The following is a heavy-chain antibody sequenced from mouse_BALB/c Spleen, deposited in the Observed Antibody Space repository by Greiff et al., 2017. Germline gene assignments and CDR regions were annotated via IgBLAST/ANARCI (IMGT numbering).Heavy chain of an antibody. CDR1: GFDFSRYW. Sequence: EVQLVESGGGLVQPGGSLKLSCAASGFDFSRYWMSWVRQAPGKGLEWIGEINPDSSTINYTPSLKDKFIISRDNAKNTLYLQMSKVRSEDTALYYCARYLPYYRSHWYFDVWGAGTTVTVSS. V-gene: IGHV4-1*02. D-gene: IGHD2-14*01. CDR2: INPDSSTI. CDR3: ARYLPYYRSHWYFDV. J-gene: IGHJ1*01.